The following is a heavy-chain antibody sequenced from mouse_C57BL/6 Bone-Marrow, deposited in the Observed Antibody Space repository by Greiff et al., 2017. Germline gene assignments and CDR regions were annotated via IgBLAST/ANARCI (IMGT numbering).Heavy chain of an antibody. J-gene: IGHJ3*01. CDR1: GFHIKDDY. CDR2: IDPENGDT. Sequence: VQLQQSGAELVRPGASVKLSCTASGFHIKDDYMHWVKQRPEQGLEWIGWIDPENGDTEYASKFQGKATITADTSSNTAYLQLSSLTSEDTAVYYCTDWEGAYWGQGTLVTVAA. CDR3: TDWEGAY. D-gene: IGHD4-1*01. V-gene: IGHV14-4*01.